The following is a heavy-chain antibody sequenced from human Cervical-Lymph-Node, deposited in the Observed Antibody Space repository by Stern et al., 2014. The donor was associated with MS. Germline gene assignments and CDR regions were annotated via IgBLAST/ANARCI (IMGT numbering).Heavy chain of an antibody. CDR3: ARRGIGDWFETYHFDY. V-gene: IGHV5-51*01. Sequence: EVQLVQSGAEVKKPGESLKIACKGSGYSFTTHWIGWVRQMPGKGLELMWIIFPSDSGTRSCPSFHGQVAISADKSISTSYLQWSSLKAPDTAMYYCARRGIGDWFETYHFDYWGQGALVTVSS. CDR2: IFPSDSGT. CDR1: GYSFTTHW. J-gene: IGHJ4*02. D-gene: IGHD3-9*01.